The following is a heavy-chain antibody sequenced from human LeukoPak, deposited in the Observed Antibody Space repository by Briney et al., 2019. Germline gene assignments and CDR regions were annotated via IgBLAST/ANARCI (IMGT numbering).Heavy chain of an antibody. CDR1: GFTFSGYA. V-gene: IGHV3-23*01. CDR3: AKGPIVAVAGTIDY. J-gene: IGHJ4*02. Sequence: PGGSLRLSCAASGFTFSGYAMNCLRQTPGKGLEWVSVIGGSGGISYYADFVRGRFTISRDNSKNTLYMQMNSLRAADTAVYYCAKGPIVAVAGTIDYWGQGTLVTVSS. D-gene: IGHD6-19*01. CDR2: IGGSGGIS.